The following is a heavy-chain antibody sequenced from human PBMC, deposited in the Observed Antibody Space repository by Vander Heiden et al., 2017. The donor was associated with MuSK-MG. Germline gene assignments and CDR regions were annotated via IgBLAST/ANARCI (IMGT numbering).Heavy chain of an antibody. CDR2: ISYSGST. V-gene: IGHV4-39*07. CDR3: ARGQLGVGSGLDY. D-gene: IGHD6-25*01. J-gene: IGHJ4*02. Sequence: QLQLQESGPGLVKASETLSLTCTVSGGSISSRSYYWGWIRQPPGKGLEWIGSISYSGSTYYNPSLKSRITISVDTSKNQLSLKLSSVTAADTAVYFCARGQLGVGSGLDYWGQGTLVTVSS. CDR1: GGSISSRSYY.